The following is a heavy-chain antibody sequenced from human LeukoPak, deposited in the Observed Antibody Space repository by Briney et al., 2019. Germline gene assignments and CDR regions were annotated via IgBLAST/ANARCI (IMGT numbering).Heavy chain of an antibody. V-gene: IGHV3-48*01. CDR3: ARDAYDFCTLDY. J-gene: IGHJ4*02. Sequence: LPGGSLRLSCAASGFTFSSYSMNWVRQAPGKGLEWISFISSVSSTIFYADSVKGRFNISRDNVKNSLYLQMNSLRAEDTAVYYCARDAYDFCTLDYWGQGTLVTVSS. D-gene: IGHD3-3*01. CDR1: GFTFSSYS. CDR2: ISSVSSTI.